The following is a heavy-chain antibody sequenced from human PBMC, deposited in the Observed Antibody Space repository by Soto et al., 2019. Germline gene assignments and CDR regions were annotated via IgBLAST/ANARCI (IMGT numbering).Heavy chain of an antibody. CDR3: ARVPKCGYRLDS. J-gene: IGHJ4*02. V-gene: IGHV1-69*06. D-gene: IGHD5-12*01. CDR2: LIPLFGTT. CDR1: GGTFSGHA. Sequence: QVQLVQSGAEVKKPGSSVKVSCEASGGTFSGHAISWVRQAPGQGPEWMGGLIPLFGTTQHAQNFQGRLTITADKSTSTAYMQLTSLRFEDKAIYYWARVPKCGYRLDSWCQGTLVTVSS.